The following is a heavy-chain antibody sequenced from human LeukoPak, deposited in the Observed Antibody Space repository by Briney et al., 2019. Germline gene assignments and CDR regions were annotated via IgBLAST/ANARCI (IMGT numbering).Heavy chain of an antibody. V-gene: IGHV4-4*07. J-gene: IGHJ4*02. D-gene: IGHD3-3*01. CDR2: IHASGST. Sequence: SETLSLTCTVSGGSISSYYWSWIRQPAGRQLEWIGRIHASGSTNYHPSLKSRVTMSVGTSKNQFSLKVRSVTAADTAVYYCARGVFFGITAPDYWGQGTLVTVSS. CDR1: GGSISSYY. CDR3: ARGVFFGITAPDY.